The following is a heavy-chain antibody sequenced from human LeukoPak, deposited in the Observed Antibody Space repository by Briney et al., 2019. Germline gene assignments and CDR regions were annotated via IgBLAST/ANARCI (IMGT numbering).Heavy chain of an antibody. D-gene: IGHD3-10*01. Sequence: SETLSLTCSVSGGSMNSYYWSWIRQPAGKGLEWLGRIYASGSTSYNPSLEGRVTVSIDTSKTQFSLKLRSVTAADTAVYYCARDDRAPGWFDPWGQGTLVTVSS. V-gene: IGHV4-4*07. J-gene: IGHJ5*02. CDR3: ARDDRAPGWFDP. CDR1: GGSMNSYY. CDR2: IYASGST.